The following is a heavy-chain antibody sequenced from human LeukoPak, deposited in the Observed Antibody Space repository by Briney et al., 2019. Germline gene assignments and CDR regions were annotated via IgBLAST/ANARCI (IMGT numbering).Heavy chain of an antibody. CDR1: GLTFSSYW. V-gene: IGHV3-7*01. Sequence: GGSLRLSCAASGLTFSSYWMIWPRQAPGKGLEWVANIKQDGSEKYYVDSVKGRFTISRDNAKNSLYLQMNSLRAEDTAVYYCARDSSGWYRHQKTWGQGTLVTVSS. CDR3: ARDSSGWYRHQKT. CDR2: IKQDGSEK. D-gene: IGHD6-19*01. J-gene: IGHJ5*02.